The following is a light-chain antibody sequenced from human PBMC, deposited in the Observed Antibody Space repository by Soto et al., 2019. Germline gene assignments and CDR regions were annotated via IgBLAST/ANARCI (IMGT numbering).Light chain of an antibody. CDR1: QPISTY. CDR3: LQRSDWTIT. CDR2: DAS. V-gene: IGKV3-11*01. J-gene: IGKJ5*01. Sequence: EIVLRQSPPNLSWSPGESVPVSCGVSQPISTYLAWYQQKHGQAPRVLIYDASTRATGIPARFSGSGSGTDGTITISYLETEDVSVYYCLQRSDWTITFGQGTRLEIK.